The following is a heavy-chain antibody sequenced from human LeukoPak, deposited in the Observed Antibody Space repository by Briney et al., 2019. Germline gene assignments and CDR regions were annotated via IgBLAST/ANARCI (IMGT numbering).Heavy chain of an antibody. CDR3: ARGDDPMHLRSPYFDY. Sequence: PSETLSLTCTVSGGSISSYYWSWIRQPPGKGLEWIGYIYYSGSTNYNPSLKSRVTMSVDTSKNQFSLKLSSVTAADTAVYYCARGDDPMHLRSPYFDYWGQGTLVTVSS. CDR2: IYYSGST. CDR1: GGSISSYY. V-gene: IGHV4-59*12. D-gene: IGHD3-3*01. J-gene: IGHJ4*02.